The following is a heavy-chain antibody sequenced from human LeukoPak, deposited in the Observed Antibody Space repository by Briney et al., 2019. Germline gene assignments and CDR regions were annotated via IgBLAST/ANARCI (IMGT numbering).Heavy chain of an antibody. CDR2: IYHSGST. CDR3: ARGPPRRDRSSGYYYYFDY. J-gene: IGHJ4*02. CDR1: GGSISSGGYS. Sequence: SQTLSLTCAVSGGSISSGGYSWSWIRQPPGKGLEWIGYIYHSGSTYYNPSLKSRVTISVDRSKNQFSLKLSSVTAADTAVYYCARGPPRRDRSSGYYYYFDYWGQGTLVTVSS. D-gene: IGHD3-22*01. V-gene: IGHV4-30-2*01.